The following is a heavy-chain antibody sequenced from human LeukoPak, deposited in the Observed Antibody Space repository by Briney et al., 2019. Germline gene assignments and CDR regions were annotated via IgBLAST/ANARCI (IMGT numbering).Heavy chain of an antibody. CDR1: GHTFNGYY. Sequence: GASVKVSCKASGHTFNGYYMHWVRQAPGQGLEWMGWINPNSGGTNYAQKFQGRVTMTRDTSISTAYMELSRLRSDDTAVYYCARGMEPYYYMDVWGKGTTVTVSS. D-gene: IGHD1-26*01. J-gene: IGHJ6*03. CDR2: INPNSGGT. V-gene: IGHV1-2*02. CDR3: ARGMEPYYYMDV.